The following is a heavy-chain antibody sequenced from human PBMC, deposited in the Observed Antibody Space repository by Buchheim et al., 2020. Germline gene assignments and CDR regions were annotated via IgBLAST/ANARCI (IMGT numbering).Heavy chain of an antibody. Sequence: QVQLAQSGAEVKKPGASVKVSCEASGYTFTSHAVHWVRQAPGQRLEWMGWINAGNGNTKYSQKFQGRVTITRDTSASTAYMELSGLRSEDTAVYYCARSRSSGYPYSWFDPWGQG. CDR2: INAGNGNT. D-gene: IGHD3-22*01. V-gene: IGHV1-3*01. CDR1: GYTFTSHA. J-gene: IGHJ5*02. CDR3: ARSRSSGYPYSWFDP.